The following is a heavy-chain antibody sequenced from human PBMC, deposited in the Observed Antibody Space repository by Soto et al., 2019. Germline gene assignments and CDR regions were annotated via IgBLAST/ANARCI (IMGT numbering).Heavy chain of an antibody. V-gene: IGHV3-30*18. CDR2: ISYDGSNK. Sequence: QVQLVESGGGGVQPWRSLRLSCAASGFTFRLYGMNWVRKAPGQGLEGVAVISYDGSNKYYADSVKGRFTISRDNSKNTLYLQMNSLRAEDTAVYYCAKAPNHNVWSYYQLDYCAQGTLIPVSS. D-gene: IGHD2-2*01. CDR1: GFTFRLYG. CDR3: AKAPNHNVWSYYQLDY. J-gene: IGHJ4*02.